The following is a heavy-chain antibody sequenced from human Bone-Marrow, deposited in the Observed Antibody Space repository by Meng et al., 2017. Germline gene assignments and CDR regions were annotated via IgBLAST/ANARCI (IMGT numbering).Heavy chain of an antibody. CDR3: ASTYYYDSTGPNWFGP. V-gene: IGHV4-31*03. Sequence: QVQLQESGPGLVKPSQTLSLTCTVSGGSISRGGYYWGWIRQHPGKGLEWIGYVYYSGTTDYNPSLKSRVTISADTSKNQFSLKLSAVTAADTAVYYCASTYYYDSTGPNWFGPWGQGTLVTVSS. CDR2: VYYSGTT. D-gene: IGHD3-22*01. CDR1: GGSISRGGYY. J-gene: IGHJ5*02.